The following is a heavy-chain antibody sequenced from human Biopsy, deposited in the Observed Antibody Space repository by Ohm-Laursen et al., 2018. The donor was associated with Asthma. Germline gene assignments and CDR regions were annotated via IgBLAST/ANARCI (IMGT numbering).Heavy chain of an antibody. CDR2: VSSDGHNI. CDR1: GFVFSQCG. D-gene: IGHD3-22*01. CDR3: ARQSGQDYGDSSGFDI. V-gene: IGHV3-30*03. Sequence: SSLRLSCAASGFVFSQCGMHWVRQGPGKGLEWVALVSSDGHNIYYEDSVKGRFTISRDSSRNRLYLQINKLTVEDSAVYFCARQSGQDYGDSSGFDIWGQGTKVAVSS. J-gene: IGHJ3*02.